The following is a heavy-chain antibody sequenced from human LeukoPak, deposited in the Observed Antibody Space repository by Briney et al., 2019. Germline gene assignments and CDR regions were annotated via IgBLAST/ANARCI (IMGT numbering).Heavy chain of an antibody. CDR3: ARHYYGSGSYEDY. D-gene: IGHD3-10*01. V-gene: IGHV3-48*04. Sequence: GGSLRLSCVASGITFSTYSMNWVRQAPGKGLEWVSYISSSGTTIYYADSVKGRFTISRDNAKNSLYLQMNSLRAEDTAVYYCARHYYGSGSYEDYWGQGTLVTVSS. CDR1: GITFSTYS. CDR2: ISSSGTTI. J-gene: IGHJ4*02.